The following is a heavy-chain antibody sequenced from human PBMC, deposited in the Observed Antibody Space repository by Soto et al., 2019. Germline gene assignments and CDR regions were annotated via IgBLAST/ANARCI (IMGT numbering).Heavy chain of an antibody. V-gene: IGHV3-74*01. J-gene: IGHJ4*02. D-gene: IGHD1-26*01. CDR2: IYFDGITT. CDR1: GFTFNTHW. CDR3: ARGGAMGVDY. Sequence: GGPLRLSCTASGFTFNTHWMHWVRQAPGKGLLWVSRIYFDGITTNYADSVKGRLTVSRDNAKNTVYLHVNTLRDGDTAVYYCARGGAMGVDYWGQGTLVTVYS.